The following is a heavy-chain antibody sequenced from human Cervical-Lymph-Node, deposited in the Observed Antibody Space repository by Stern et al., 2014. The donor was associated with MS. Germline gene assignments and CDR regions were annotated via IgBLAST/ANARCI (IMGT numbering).Heavy chain of an antibody. J-gene: IGHJ4*02. CDR1: GGSIGISDY. CDR2: IYYSGGT. D-gene: IGHD3-10*01. V-gene: IGHV4-39*01. CDR3: ARHLADYYGSGSYALDH. Sequence: QVQLQESGPGLVKPSQTLSLTCTVSGGSIGISDYWGWIRQPPGKGLEWIGTIYYSGGTYYNPSLKSRVTISVDTSKNQFSLKLSSVTAADTAVYYCARHLADYYGSGSYALDHWGQGILVTVSS.